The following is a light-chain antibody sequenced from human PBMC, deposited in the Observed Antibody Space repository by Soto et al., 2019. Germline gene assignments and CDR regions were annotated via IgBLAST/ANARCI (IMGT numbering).Light chain of an antibody. Sequence: DIQMTQSPSTLSASVVDRVTITFRASQSISSWLAWYQQKPGKAPKLLIYDVSSLESGVPSRFSGSGSGTEFTLTISSLQPDDFATYCCQQYDTFWTFGQGTKVDIK. CDR3: QQYDTFWT. CDR1: QSISSW. CDR2: DVS. V-gene: IGKV1-5*01. J-gene: IGKJ1*01.